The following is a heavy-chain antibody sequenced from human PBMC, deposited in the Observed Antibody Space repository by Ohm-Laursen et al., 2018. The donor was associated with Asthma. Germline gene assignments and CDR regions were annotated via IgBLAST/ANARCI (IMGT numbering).Heavy chain of an antibody. Sequence: SLRLSCAASGFTFDDNAMHWVRQAPGKGLEWVSGISWNSGSIGYADSVKGRFTISRDNAKNSLYLQMNSLRAEDTAVYYCARDGSRSGHYPRPHDYWGQGTLVTVSS. CDR3: ARDGSRSGHYPRPHDY. J-gene: IGHJ4*02. D-gene: IGHD3-22*01. CDR1: GFTFDDNA. V-gene: IGHV3-9*01. CDR2: ISWNSGSI.